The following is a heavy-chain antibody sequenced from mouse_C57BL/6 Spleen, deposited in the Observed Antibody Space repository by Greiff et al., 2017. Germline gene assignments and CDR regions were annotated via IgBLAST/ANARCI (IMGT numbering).Heavy chain of an antibody. V-gene: IGHV14-4*01. J-gene: IGHJ3*01. D-gene: IGHD2-4*01. Sequence: VQLQQSGAELVRPGASVKLSCTASGFNIKDAYMHWVKQRPEQGLEWIGWIDPENGDTEYASKFQGKATITADTSSNTAYLQLSSLTSEDTAVYYCTTYDYDGWFAYWGQGTLVTVSA. CDR1: GFNIKDAY. CDR2: IDPENGDT. CDR3: TTYDYDGWFAY.